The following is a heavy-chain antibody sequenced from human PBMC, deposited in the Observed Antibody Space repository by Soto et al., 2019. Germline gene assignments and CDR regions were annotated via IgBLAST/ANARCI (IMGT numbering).Heavy chain of an antibody. CDR1: GGSISSGGYY. CDR3: ARGIRSGSYYNDY. J-gene: IGHJ4*02. Sequence: PSETLSLTCTVSGGSISSGGYYWSWIRQHPGKGLEWIGYIYYSGSTYYNPSLKSRVTISVDTSKNQFSLKLSSVTAADTAVYYCARGIRSGSYYNDYWGQGTLVTVSS. D-gene: IGHD3-10*01. CDR2: IYYSGST. V-gene: IGHV4-31*03.